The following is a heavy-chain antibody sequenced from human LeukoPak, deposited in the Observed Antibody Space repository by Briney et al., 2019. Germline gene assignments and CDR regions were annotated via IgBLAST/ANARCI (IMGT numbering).Heavy chain of an antibody. D-gene: IGHD1/OR15-1a*01. Sequence: PSETLSLTCTVSGYSISSGYYWGWIRQPPGKGLEWIGSIYHSGSTYYNLSLKSRVTISVDTSKNQFSLKLSSVTAADTAVYYCARVNSIQGDAFDIWGQGTMVTVSS. J-gene: IGHJ3*02. CDR3: ARVNSIQGDAFDI. V-gene: IGHV4-38-2*02. CDR2: IYHSGST. CDR1: GYSISSGYY.